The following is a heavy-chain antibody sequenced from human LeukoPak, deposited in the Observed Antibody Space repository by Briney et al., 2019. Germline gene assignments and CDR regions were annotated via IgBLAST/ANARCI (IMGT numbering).Heavy chain of an antibody. CDR1: GFPFKWYW. V-gene: IGHV3-7*01. CDR3: MPGRGY. Sequence: TGGSLRLSCAASGFPFKWYWMNWVRQAPGKGLELVANINPDGSAKHFMESVKGRFSISRDNANNRLYLQMTSLRAEDTAIYYCMPGRGYWGQGTLVAVSS. J-gene: IGHJ4*02. D-gene: IGHD2-8*02. CDR2: INPDGSAK.